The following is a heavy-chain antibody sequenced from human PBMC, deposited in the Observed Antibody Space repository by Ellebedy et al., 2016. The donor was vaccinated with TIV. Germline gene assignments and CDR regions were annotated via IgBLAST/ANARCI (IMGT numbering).Heavy chain of an antibody. D-gene: IGHD3-9*01. Sequence: SETLSLXXAVSGASVSSRDPYWGWIRQTPGKGLEWIGSMFYTGYTSHNPSLKSRVSISVDTSKDQFSLKLRSVTAADTAVYYCARLGHYDIMTGHDYYYGMDVWGQGTTVTV. V-gene: IGHV4-39*01. CDR3: ARLGHYDIMTGHDYYYGMDV. CDR2: MFYTGYT. J-gene: IGHJ6*02. CDR1: GASVSSRDPY.